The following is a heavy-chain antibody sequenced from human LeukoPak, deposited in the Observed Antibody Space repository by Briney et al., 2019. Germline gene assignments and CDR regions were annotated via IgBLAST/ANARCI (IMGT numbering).Heavy chain of an antibody. CDR3: ARGLWTQPGLVPFNY. J-gene: IGHJ4*02. CDR1: GDSIISYY. Sequence: SETLSLTCSVSGDSIISYYWNWLRQSPGKRLEWIGNIHHFGRTEYNSSLRSRVTMFLDSSKNQFSLKLTSVTPTDTAVYYCARGLWTQPGLVPFNYWGQGILVTVSS. CDR2: IHHFGRT. D-gene: IGHD5-18*01. V-gene: IGHV4-59*01.